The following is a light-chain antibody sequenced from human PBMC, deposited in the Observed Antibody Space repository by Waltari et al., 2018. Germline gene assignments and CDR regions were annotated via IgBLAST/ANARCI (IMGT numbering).Light chain of an antibody. CDR1: SSDVGSDNY. CDR2: EVS. Sequence: QSALTQPASVSGSPGQSITISCTGTSSDVGSDNYVSWYQQHPGKAPKLMIYEVSSRPSGVSNRFSGSKSANAASLTISGRQAEDEADYYCSSSTSSSTLVFGTGTKVTV. J-gene: IGLJ1*01. CDR3: SSSTSSSTLV. V-gene: IGLV2-14*01.